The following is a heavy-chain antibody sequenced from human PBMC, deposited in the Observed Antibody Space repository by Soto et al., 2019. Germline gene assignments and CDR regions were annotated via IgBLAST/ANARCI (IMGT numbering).Heavy chain of an antibody. CDR1: GGTFSSYT. CDR3: AREEYYYGSGAFFDY. Sequence: QVQLVQSGAEVKKPGSSVKVSCKASGGTFSSYTISWVRQAPGQGLEWMGRIIPILGIANYAQKFQGRVPIAAAKSTSTAYMELTSLRSEDTAVYYCAREEYYYGSGAFFDYWGQGTLVTVSS. J-gene: IGHJ4*02. V-gene: IGHV1-69*08. D-gene: IGHD3-10*01. CDR2: IIPILGIA.